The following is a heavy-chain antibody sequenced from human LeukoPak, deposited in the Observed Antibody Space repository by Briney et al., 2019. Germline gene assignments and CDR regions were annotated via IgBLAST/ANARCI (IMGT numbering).Heavy chain of an antibody. CDR1: GFTFSSYS. Sequence: TGGSLRLSCAASGFTFSSYSMNWVRQAPGKGLEWVSSISSSSSCIYYADSVKGRFTISRDNAKNSLYLQMNSLRAEDTAVYYCARGEAYYYDSSGYDFDYWGQGTLVTVSS. V-gene: IGHV3-21*01. CDR3: ARGEAYYYDSSGYDFDY. D-gene: IGHD3-22*01. CDR2: ISSSSSCI. J-gene: IGHJ4*02.